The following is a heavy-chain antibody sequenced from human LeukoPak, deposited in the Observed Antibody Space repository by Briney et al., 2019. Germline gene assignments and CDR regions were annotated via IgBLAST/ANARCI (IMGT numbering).Heavy chain of an antibody. J-gene: IGHJ4*02. CDR3: ARHHNDYVWGSYRRPYYFDY. Sequence: SETLSLTCAVYGGSFSGYYWSWIRQPPGKGLEWIGEINHSGSTNYNPSLKSRVTISVDTSKNQFSLKLSSVTAADTAVYYCARHHNDYVWGSYRRPYYFDYWGQGTLVTVSS. D-gene: IGHD3-16*02. CDR1: GGSFSGYY. CDR2: INHSGST. V-gene: IGHV4-34*01.